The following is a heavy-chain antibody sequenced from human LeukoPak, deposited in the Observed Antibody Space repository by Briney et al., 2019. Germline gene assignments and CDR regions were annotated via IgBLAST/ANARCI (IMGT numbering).Heavy chain of an antibody. Sequence: GGSLRLSCAVSRFAFSTYAMTWVRQAPGQGLEYVSTISSNGADTYYADSVKGRFTISRDNSKNTLYLQMNSLRAEDTAVYFCAKRGVVVRVILVGFHKEAYYFDSWGQGALVTVSS. CDR3: AKRGVVVRVILVGFHKEAYYFDS. CDR2: ISSNGADT. D-gene: IGHD3-10*01. V-gene: IGHV3-23*01. J-gene: IGHJ4*02. CDR1: RFAFSTYA.